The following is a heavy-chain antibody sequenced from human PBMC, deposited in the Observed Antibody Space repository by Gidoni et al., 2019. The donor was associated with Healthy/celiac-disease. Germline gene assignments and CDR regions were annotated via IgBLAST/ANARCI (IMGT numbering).Heavy chain of an antibody. J-gene: IGHJ3*02. CDR3: ARDRLIAVAGTGDAFDI. D-gene: IGHD6-19*01. CDR1: GSTLSDYY. CDR2: ISSSGSTI. V-gene: IGHV3-11*01. Sequence: QVQLVESGGGLVKPGGSLRLSCAASGSTLSDYYMRWIRQAPGKGLECVSYISSSGSTIYYADTVKGRFTISRDNAKNSLYLQMNSLRDEDTAVYYCARDRLIAVAGTGDAFDIWGQGTMVTVSS.